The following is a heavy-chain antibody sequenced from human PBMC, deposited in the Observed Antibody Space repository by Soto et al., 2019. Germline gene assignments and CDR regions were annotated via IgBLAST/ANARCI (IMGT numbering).Heavy chain of an antibody. CDR3: IGDGGATDWFDP. CDR2: ISSGSSTI. V-gene: IGHV3-48*02. Sequence: EVQLVESGGGLVQPGGSLRLSCAASGFTFSTYSMNWVRQAPGKGLEWVSYISSGSSTIYYADSVKGRFTISRDNAKNSLYLQMNSLRDEDTAVYYCIGDGGATDWFDPWGQGTLVTVSS. CDR1: GFTFSTYS. J-gene: IGHJ5*02. D-gene: IGHD1-26*01.